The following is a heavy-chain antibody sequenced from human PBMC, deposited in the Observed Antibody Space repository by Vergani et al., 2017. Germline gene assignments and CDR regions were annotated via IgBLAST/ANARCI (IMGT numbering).Heavy chain of an antibody. CDR1: GFTFSSYG. J-gene: IGHJ4*02. CDR3: ARGFHCSSTSCYQN. V-gene: IGHV3-73*01. CDR2: IRSKANSYAT. D-gene: IGHD2-2*01. Sequence: VQLVESGGGVVQPGRSLRLSCAASGFTFSSYGMHWVRQAPGKGLEWVGRIRSKANSYATAYAASVKGRFTISRDDSKNTAYLQMNSLKTEDTAVYYCARGFHCSSTSCYQNWGQGTLVTVSS.